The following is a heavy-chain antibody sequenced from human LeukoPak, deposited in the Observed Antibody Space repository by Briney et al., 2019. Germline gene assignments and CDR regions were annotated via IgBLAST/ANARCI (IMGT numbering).Heavy chain of an antibody. Sequence: GGSLRLSCAASGFTFRTYGMHWVRQAPGKGLEWVAFIRNDGTIKYYADSVKGRFTISRDNSKNTLYLQMNSLRAEDTAVYYCAKTASSSWGYFDYWGQGTLVTVSS. CDR3: AKTASSSWGYFDY. V-gene: IGHV3-30*02. CDR1: GFTFRTYG. J-gene: IGHJ4*02. CDR2: IRNDGTIK. D-gene: IGHD6-13*01.